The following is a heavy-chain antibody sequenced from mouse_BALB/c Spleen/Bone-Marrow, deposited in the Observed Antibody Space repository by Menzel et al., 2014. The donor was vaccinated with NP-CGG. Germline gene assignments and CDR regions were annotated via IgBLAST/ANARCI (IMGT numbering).Heavy chain of an antibody. Sequence: QVQLQQSGAELVRPGVSVKISCKGSGYTFTDYAMHWVKQSHAKSLEWIGVISTYYGDASYNQKFKGKATMTVDKSSSTAYMELARLTSEDSAIXXXXRRGRYDGFDYWGQGTTLTVSS. CDR2: ISTYYGDA. CDR1: GYTFTDYA. D-gene: IGHD2-14*01. CDR3: XRRGRYDGFDY. V-gene: IGHV1S137*01. J-gene: IGHJ2*01.